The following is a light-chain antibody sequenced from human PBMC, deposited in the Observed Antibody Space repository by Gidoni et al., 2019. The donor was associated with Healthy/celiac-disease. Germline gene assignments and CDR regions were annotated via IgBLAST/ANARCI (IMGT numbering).Light chain of an antibody. CDR3: QQLNSYLPLT. CDR1: QGISSY. Sequence: DIQLTQSPSFLSASVGDRVTITCRASQGISSYLAWYQQKPEKAPKLLIYAASTLQSGVPSRFSGSGSGTEFTLTISSLQPEDFATYYCQQLNSYLPLTFGGGTKVEIK. CDR2: AAS. J-gene: IGKJ4*01. V-gene: IGKV1-9*01.